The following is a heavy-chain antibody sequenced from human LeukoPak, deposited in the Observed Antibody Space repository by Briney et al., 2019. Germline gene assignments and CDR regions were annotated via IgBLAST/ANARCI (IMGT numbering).Heavy chain of an antibody. D-gene: IGHD6-13*01. J-gene: IGHJ4*02. CDR3: AKDGGGRMAAAKGAFDY. CDR1: GFTFSSYG. V-gene: IGHV3-21*04. Sequence: PGGSLRLSCAASGFTFSSYGMNWVRQAPGKGLEWVSSITTSGRYIYYADSVKGRFTISRDNAKNSLYPQMNSLRAEDTAVYYCAKDGGGRMAAAKGAFDYWGQGTLVTVSS. CDR2: ITTSGRYI.